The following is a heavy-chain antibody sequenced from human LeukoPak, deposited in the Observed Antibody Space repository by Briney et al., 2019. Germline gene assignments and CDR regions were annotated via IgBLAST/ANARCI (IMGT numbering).Heavy chain of an antibody. CDR1: GFTFKNAW. CDR2: INTESDGGTA. CDR3: AKTPTVTKGPYYFDY. Sequence: GGSLRLSCVVSGFTFKNAWMSWVRQAPGKGLEWVGRINTESDGGTADYADSVKGRFTISRDSSKNTLYLQMNSLRAEDTAVYYCAKTPTVTKGPYYFDYWGQGTLVTVSS. J-gene: IGHJ4*02. V-gene: IGHV3-15*01. D-gene: IGHD4-17*01.